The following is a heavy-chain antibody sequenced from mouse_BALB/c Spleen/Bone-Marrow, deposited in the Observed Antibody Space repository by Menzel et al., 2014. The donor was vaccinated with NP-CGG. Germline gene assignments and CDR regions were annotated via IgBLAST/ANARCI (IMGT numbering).Heavy chain of an antibody. V-gene: IGHV1-54*01. CDR3: ARYDGYFDY. Sequence: QVQLQQSGAELVRPGTSVKVSCKASGYALTDYLMEWLKQRPGQGLEWIGVINPGSGSTNYNEKFKDKATLTADKSSSTAYMQLSRLTSDDSAVYFSARYDGYFDYWGQGTILTVSS. D-gene: IGHD2-3*01. CDR2: INPGSGST. CDR1: GYALTDYL. J-gene: IGHJ2*01.